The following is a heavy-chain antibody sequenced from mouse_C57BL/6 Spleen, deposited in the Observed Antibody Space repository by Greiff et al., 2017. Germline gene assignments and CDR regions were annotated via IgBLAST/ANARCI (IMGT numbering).Heavy chain of an antibody. V-gene: IGHV1-64*01. CDR1: GYTFTSYW. D-gene: IGHD1-1*01. J-gene: IGHJ2*01. Sequence: QVQLQQSGAELVKPGASVKLSCKASGYTFTSYWMHWVKQRPGQGLEWIGMIHPNSGSTNYNEKFKSKATLTVDKSSSTAYMQLSSLTSEDSAVYYCAREGYYGSSESYFDYWGQGTTLTVSS. CDR2: IHPNSGST. CDR3: AREGYYGSSESYFDY.